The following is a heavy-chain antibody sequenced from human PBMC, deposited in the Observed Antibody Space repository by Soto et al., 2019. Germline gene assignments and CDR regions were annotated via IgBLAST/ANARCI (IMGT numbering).Heavy chain of an antibody. V-gene: IGHV3-30-3*01. J-gene: IGHJ1*01. CDR3: AREEESSGYAGTFHH. CDR2: ISHDGSGK. Sequence: QVQLVESGGGVVQPGTSLRLSCAASGFTFSTSVMHWVRQAPGKGLEWVALISHDGSGKVYIDSVKGRFTISRDNSKNRLYVEMNSLRKEDAAVYHCAREEESSGYAGTFHHWGQGTLVIVSS. CDR1: GFTFSTSV. D-gene: IGHD3-22*01.